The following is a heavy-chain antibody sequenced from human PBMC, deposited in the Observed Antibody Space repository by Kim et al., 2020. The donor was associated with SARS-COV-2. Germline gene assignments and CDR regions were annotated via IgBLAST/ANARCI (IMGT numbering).Heavy chain of an antibody. V-gene: IGHV3-53*01. CDR3: ARERVAVADMRSGGMDV. J-gene: IGHJ6*02. D-gene: IGHD6-19*01. CDR2: IYSGGST. CDR1: GFTVSSNY. Sequence: GGSLRLSCAASGFTVSSNYMSWVRQAPGKGLEWVSVIYSGGSTYYADSVKGRFTISRDNSKNTLYLQMNSLRAEDTAMYYCARERVAVADMRSGGMDVWGQGTTVTVSS.